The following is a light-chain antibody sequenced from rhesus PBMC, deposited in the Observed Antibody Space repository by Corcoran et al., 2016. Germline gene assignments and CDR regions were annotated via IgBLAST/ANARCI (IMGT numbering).Light chain of an antibody. V-gene: IGLV1-60*01. CDR2: YKT. Sequence: SVVTQPPSAFEAVRKNVTISCYGISSNIGSKGVSWYQHLPGTAPKRLTYYKTQLVSGVSDRFPGSKSGTSASLAISGLQTDDEAYYHCAAWDDSLNGYIFDAGTRLTVL. CDR1: SSNIGSKG. J-gene: IGLJ1*01. CDR3: AAWDDSLNGYI.